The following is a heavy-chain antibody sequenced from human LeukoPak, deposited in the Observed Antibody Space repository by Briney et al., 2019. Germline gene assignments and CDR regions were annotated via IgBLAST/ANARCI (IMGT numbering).Heavy chain of an antibody. CDR3: AKVKYDYVWGSYPADY. Sequence: PSETLSLTCTIFGASTSDYYWSWVRQAPGKGLEWVSAISGSGGSTYYADSVKGRFTISRDNSKNTLYLQMNSLRAEDTAVYYCAKVKYDYVWGSYPADYWGQGTLVTVSS. D-gene: IGHD3-16*02. CDR1: GASTSDYY. J-gene: IGHJ4*02. CDR2: ISGSGGST. V-gene: IGHV3-23*01.